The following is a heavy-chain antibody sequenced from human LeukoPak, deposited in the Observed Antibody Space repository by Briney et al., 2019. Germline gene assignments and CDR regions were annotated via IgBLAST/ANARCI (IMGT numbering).Heavy chain of an antibody. V-gene: IGHV2-70*11. D-gene: IGHD3-10*01. CDR1: GFSLSTSGMC. Sequence: SGPTLVNPTQTLTLTCTFSGFSLSTSGMCVSWIRQPPGKALEWLARIDWDDDKCYSTSLKTSLNISKDTSKNQVVLTMTNMDPVDTATYYCARIIGSRLYFDYWGQGTLVTVSS. J-gene: IGHJ4*02. CDR2: IDWDDDK. CDR3: ARIIGSRLYFDY.